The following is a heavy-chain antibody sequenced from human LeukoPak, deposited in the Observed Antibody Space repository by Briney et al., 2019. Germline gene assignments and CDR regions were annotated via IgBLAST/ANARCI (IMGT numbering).Heavy chain of an antibody. CDR1: GYTFTGYY. CDR3: ARAGGYCSGGSCYSISHYYYYYMDV. V-gene: IGHV1-2*02. D-gene: IGHD2-15*01. CDR2: INPNSGGT. J-gene: IGHJ6*03. Sequence: ASVKVSCKASGYTFTGYYMHWVRQAPGQGLEWVGWINPNSGGTNYAQKFQGRVTMTRDTSISTAYMELSRLRSDDTAVYYCARAGGYCSGGSCYSISHYYYYYMDVWGKGTTVTVPS.